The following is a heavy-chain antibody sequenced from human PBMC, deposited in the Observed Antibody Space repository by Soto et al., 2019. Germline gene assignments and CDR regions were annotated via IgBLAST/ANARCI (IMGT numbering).Heavy chain of an antibody. D-gene: IGHD6-6*01. CDR1: ASIFKGHG. CDR2: ISSSSSTK. V-gene: IGHV3-48*01. CDR3: ARGWAARLDFDI. Sequence: VGSLRLSCAASASIFKGHGMHWVRQAPGKGLEWVSYISSSSSTKYYADSVKGRFTISRDNAKNSLYLQMSSLRAEDTAVYYCARGWAARLDFDIWGQGTMVTVSS. J-gene: IGHJ3*02.